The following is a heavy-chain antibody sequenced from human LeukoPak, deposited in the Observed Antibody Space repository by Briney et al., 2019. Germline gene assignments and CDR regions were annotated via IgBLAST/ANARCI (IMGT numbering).Heavy chain of an antibody. D-gene: IGHD1-7*01. CDR3: ARAQNWNYDY. Sequence: GGSLRLSCAASGFTFSSYAMSWVRQAPGKGLEWVSAISGSGGSTYYADSVKGRFTISRDNAKNSLYLQMNSLRAEDTAVYYCARAQNWNYDYWGQGTLVTVSS. J-gene: IGHJ4*02. CDR1: GFTFSSYA. V-gene: IGHV3-23*01. CDR2: ISGSGGST.